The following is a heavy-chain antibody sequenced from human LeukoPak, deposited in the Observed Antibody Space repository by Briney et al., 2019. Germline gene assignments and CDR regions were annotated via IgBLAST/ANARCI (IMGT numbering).Heavy chain of an antibody. J-gene: IGHJ4*02. CDR3: ARGPLRTIFGVVITAFDY. CDR2: INHSGST. Sequence: PSETLSLTCAVYGGSFSGYYWSWIRQPPGKGLEWIGEINHSGSTNYNPSLKSRVTISVDTSKNQLSLKLSSVTAADTAVYYCARGPLRTIFGVVITAFDYWGQGTLVTVSS. CDR1: GGSFSGYY. V-gene: IGHV4-34*01. D-gene: IGHD3-3*01.